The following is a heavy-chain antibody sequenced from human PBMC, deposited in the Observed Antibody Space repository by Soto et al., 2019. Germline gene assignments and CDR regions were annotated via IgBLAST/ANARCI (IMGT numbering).Heavy chain of an antibody. D-gene: IGHD6-6*01. CDR3: ARSSIEPRVFMYPFDS. V-gene: IGHV4-39*01. CDR1: GDSITSISHY. CDR2: IYYDGNT. Sequence: QLQLQESGPGLVKPSETLSLTCTVSGDSITSISHYWGWIRQPPGKGLECIANIYYDGNTYYNPSLKSRAPTSLDTSNNQFSLRLNSVTAADTAVYYCARSSIEPRVFMYPFDSWGQGTLVTVSS. J-gene: IGHJ4*02.